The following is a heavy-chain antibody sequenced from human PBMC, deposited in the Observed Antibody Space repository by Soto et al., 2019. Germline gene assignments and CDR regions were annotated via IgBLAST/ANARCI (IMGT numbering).Heavy chain of an antibody. Sequence: SETLSLTCTVSGDSITSGVHYWSWIRQLPGKGLEWIGYIFYSGPTYYNPSLKSRVTISVDTSKNQFSLKLNSVTAADTAVYYCARYNYYGSGRPYDYWGQGTLVTVSS. CDR1: GDSITSGVHY. CDR2: IFYSGPT. D-gene: IGHD3-10*01. J-gene: IGHJ4*02. V-gene: IGHV4-31*03. CDR3: ARYNYYGSGRPYDY.